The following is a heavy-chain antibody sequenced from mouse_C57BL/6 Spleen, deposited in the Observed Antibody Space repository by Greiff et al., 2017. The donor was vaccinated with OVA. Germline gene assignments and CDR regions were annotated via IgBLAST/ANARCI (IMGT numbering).Heavy chain of an antibody. D-gene: IGHD2-1*01. CDR2: IYPGDGDT. V-gene: IGHV1-82*01. Sequence: VKLVESGPELVKPGASVKISCKASGYAFSSSWMNWVKQRPGKGLEWIGRIYPGDGDTNYNGKFKGKATLTADKSSSTAYMQLSSLTSEDSAVYFCARKGYYSRVTTEYFDVWGTGTTVTVSS. CDR1: GYAFSSSW. CDR3: ARKGYYSRVTTEYFDV. J-gene: IGHJ1*03.